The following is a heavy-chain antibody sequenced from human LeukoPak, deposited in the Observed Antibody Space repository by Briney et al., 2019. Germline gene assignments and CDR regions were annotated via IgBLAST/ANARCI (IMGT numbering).Heavy chain of an antibody. CDR2: INPNSGDT. D-gene: IGHD2-2*01. CDR3: ARDSAPGGYCSSTTCSPTGY. Sequence: ASVKVSCKASGYIFTGHYIHWLRQAPGQGLEWMGRINPNSGDTNYAQKFQGRVTMTRDTSISTAYMELSRLRSDDTAVYYCARDSAPGGYCSSTTCSPTGYWGQGILVTVSS. J-gene: IGHJ4*02. CDR1: GYIFTGHY. V-gene: IGHV1-2*06.